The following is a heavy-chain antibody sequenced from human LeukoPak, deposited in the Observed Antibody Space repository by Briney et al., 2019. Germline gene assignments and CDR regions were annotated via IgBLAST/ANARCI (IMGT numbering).Heavy chain of an antibody. Sequence: GGSLRLSCAASGFTFSSYEMNWVRQAPGKGLEWVSYISSSGSTIYYADPVKGRFTISRDNAKNSLYLQMNTLRAEDTAVYYCGERVITLLGGVWGKGPRVTISS. CDR3: GERVITLLGGV. CDR2: ISSSGSTI. D-gene: IGHD3-22*01. CDR1: GFTFSSYE. J-gene: IGHJ6*04. V-gene: IGHV3-48*03.